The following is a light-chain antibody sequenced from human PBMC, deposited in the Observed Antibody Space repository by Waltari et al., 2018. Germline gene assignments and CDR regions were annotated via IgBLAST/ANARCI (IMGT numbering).Light chain of an antibody. CDR1: RSDVGNYKR. Sequence: QSALTQPASVSGSPGQSITISFTGTRSDVGNYKRVSWYQQHPGKAPKLMIYVVSKRPSGVSDRFSGSKSGDMASLTISGLQPEDEAEYFCSSYAGSSKGVFGGGTKVTVL. CDR3: SSYAGSSKGV. J-gene: IGLJ2*01. V-gene: IGLV2-23*02. CDR2: VVS.